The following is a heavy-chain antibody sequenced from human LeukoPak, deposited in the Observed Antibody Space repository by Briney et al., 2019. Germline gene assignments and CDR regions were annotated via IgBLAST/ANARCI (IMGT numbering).Heavy chain of an antibody. CDR2: ISWNSGSM. Sequence: PGGSLRLSCAASGFTVSSNYMSWVRQAPGKGLEWVSGISWNSGSMGYADSVKGRFTISRDNAKNSPFLQMNSLRAEDTAVYYCVRDSYGSGTYFSAHWGQGTLVTVSS. V-gene: IGHV3-11*04. CDR1: GFTVSSNY. D-gene: IGHD3-10*01. J-gene: IGHJ4*02. CDR3: VRDSYGSGTYFSAH.